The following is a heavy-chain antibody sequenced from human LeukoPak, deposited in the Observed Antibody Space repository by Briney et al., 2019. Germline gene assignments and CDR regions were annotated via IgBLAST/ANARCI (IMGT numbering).Heavy chain of an antibody. V-gene: IGHV3-23*01. CDR1: EFTFSSSA. CDR3: ARRYGSSSYYFDY. J-gene: IGHJ4*02. Sequence: GGSLRLSCAASEFTFSSSAMSWVRQAPGKGLEWVSAISSTGGTTYYADSVKGRFTTSRDNSKSTLYLEMNSLRGDDTALYYCARRYGSSSYYFDYWGQGTLVTASS. CDR2: ISSTGGTT. D-gene: IGHD6-6*01.